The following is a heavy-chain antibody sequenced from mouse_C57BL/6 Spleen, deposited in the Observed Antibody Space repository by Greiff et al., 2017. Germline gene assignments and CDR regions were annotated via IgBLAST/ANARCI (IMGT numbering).Heavy chain of an antibody. V-gene: IGHV10-1*01. D-gene: IGHD3-1*01. CDR1: GFSFNTYA. CDR2: RRSKSNNYAT. CDR3: VESGDCDFDD. J-gene: IGHJ2*01. Sequence: EVKLVESGGGLVQSKGSLKLSCAASGFSFNTYAMNWVRQAPGKGLEWVARRRSKSNNYATYYAASVKDRFIISRDDSESMLYLQMNNLKTEDTAVYYCVESGDCDFDDWGQGTTLTVSS.